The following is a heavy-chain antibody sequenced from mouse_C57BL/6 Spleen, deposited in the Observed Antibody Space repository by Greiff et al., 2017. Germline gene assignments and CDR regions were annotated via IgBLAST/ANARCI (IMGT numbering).Heavy chain of an antibody. CDR1: GYTFTSYW. CDR3: ARPEDSNPPAYYAMDY. D-gene: IGHD2-5*01. V-gene: IGHV1-69*01. CDR2: IDPSDSYT. Sequence: VQLQQPGAELVMPGASVQLSCTASGYTFTSYWMHWVKQRPGQGLEWIGEIDPSDSYTTYNQKFKGKSTLTVDKSSSTAYMQRSSLTSEDSAVYDCARPEDSNPPAYYAMDYWGQGTSVTVSS. J-gene: IGHJ4*01.